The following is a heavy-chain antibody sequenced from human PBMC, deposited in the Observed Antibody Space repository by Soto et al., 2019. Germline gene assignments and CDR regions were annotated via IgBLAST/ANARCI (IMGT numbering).Heavy chain of an antibody. V-gene: IGHV4-34*01. D-gene: IGHD3-10*01. CDR3: AGQQIWFGELKGHNYYYYYGMDV. J-gene: IGHJ6*02. CDR1: GGSFSGYY. Sequence: QVQLQQWGAGLLKPSETLSLTCAVYGGSFSGYYWSWIRQPPGKGLEWIGEINHSGSTNYNPSLKSRVAISVDTSRNQFSLKLSSVTAADTAVDYCAGQQIWFGELKGHNYYYYYGMDVWGQGTTVTVSS. CDR2: INHSGST.